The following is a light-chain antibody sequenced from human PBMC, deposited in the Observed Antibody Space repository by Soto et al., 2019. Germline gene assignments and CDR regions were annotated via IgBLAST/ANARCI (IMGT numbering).Light chain of an antibody. Sequence: QSALTQPASVSLSPGQSITISCTGTSDDIGANNYVSWYQHHPGKAPKILIYEGANRPSGVSHRFSGSKSGNTASLTISGLQAEDEADYFCTSYTRTSTLVFGGGTKLPVL. CDR1: SDDIGANNY. V-gene: IGLV2-14*01. J-gene: IGLJ2*01. CDR3: TSYTRTSTLV. CDR2: EGA.